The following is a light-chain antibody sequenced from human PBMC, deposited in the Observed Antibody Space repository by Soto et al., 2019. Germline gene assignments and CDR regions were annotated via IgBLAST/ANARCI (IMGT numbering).Light chain of an antibody. J-gene: IGKJ4*01. CDR1: QSISTY. Sequence: DIQMTQSPSSLSASVGDRVTITCRPSQSISTYLNWYQQKPGKAPNLLIYAASTLQSGVPSRFSGSGSATDFTLTISSLQPEDFATYYCQYYNRAPLTFGGGTKVEI. CDR3: QYYNRAPLT. V-gene: IGKV1-39*01. CDR2: AAS.